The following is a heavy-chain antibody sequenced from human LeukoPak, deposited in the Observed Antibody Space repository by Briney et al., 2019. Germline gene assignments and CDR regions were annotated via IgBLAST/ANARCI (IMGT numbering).Heavy chain of an antibody. Sequence: RQSGPTLVNPTQTLTLTCTFSGFSLGTPGICVSWIRQSPGKALEWLARIDWDQTKLYTTSLKTRLSISKDASRDQVVLTMTNMDPVDTATYYCARTVTALPVSGAFDVWGQGTTVTVSS. CDR3: ARTVTALPVSGAFDV. D-gene: IGHD6-6*01. CDR1: GFSLGTPGIC. V-gene: IGHV2-70*17. J-gene: IGHJ3*01. CDR2: IDWDQTK.